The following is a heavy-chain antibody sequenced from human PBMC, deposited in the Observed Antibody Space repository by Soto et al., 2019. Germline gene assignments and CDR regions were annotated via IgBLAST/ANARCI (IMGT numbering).Heavy chain of an antibody. V-gene: IGHV4-59*01. CDR1: GASISSSY. CDR3: ARGYYDSSGQSNTFDI. D-gene: IGHD3-22*01. CDR2: VYYSGST. Sequence: QVQLQESGPGLVKPSETLSLTCTVSGASISSSYWSWIRQSPGKGLEWIGYVYYSGSTKYNPSLQSRVTISVDTSKNQFSLKLSSVTAADTAVYYCARGYYDSSGQSNTFDIWGRGTLVTVSS. J-gene: IGHJ3*02.